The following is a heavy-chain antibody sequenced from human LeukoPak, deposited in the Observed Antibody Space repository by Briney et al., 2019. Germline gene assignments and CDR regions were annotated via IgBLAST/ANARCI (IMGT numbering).Heavy chain of an antibody. Sequence: SETLSLTCTVSGGSISSSSYYWGWIRQPPGKGLEWIGSIYYSGSTYYNPSLKSRVTISVDTSKNQFSLKLSSVTAADTAVYYCARYGVVAVTEAGYAFDIWGQGTMVTVSS. CDR2: IYYSGST. V-gene: IGHV4-39*01. CDR3: ARYGVVAVTEAGYAFDI. CDR1: GGSISSSSYY. D-gene: IGHD2-21*02. J-gene: IGHJ3*02.